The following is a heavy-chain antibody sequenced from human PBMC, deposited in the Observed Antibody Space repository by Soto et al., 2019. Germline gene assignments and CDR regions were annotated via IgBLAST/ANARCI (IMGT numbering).Heavy chain of an antibody. V-gene: IGHV3-30*18. J-gene: IGHJ6*02. CDR3: AKTLHYASGSFLRFYGMDV. CDR1: GFTFSNYA. CDR2: ISHDGSDK. Sequence: PXGSLRLSCVTSGFTFSNYAIHWVRQAPGKGLEWVSVISHDGSDKFYADSVKGRFTISRDNSKNTLSLQMNSLRTEDTAVYYCAKTLHYASGSFLRFYGMDVWGHGTTVTVSS. D-gene: IGHD3-10*01.